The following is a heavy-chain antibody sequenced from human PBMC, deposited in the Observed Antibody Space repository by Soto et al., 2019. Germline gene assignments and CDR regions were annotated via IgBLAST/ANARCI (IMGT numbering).Heavy chain of an antibody. D-gene: IGHD3-10*01. V-gene: IGHV4-59*12. CDR1: GASISRYY. Sequence: SETLSLTCTVSGASISRYYWSWIRQSPGKGLEWIGYLYNTGSTIYNPSLKSRVTISVDTSKNQFSLKLASVTAADTAVYYCTTQGFGPLHGLVDVWGPGTTVTVSS. CDR2: LYNTGST. J-gene: IGHJ6*02. CDR3: TTQGFGPLHGLVDV.